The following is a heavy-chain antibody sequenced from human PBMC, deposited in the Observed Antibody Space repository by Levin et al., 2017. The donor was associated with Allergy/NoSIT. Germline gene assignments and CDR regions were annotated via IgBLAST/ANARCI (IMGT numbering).Heavy chain of an antibody. CDR3: FVLGADTASDY. CDR2: ITADGSGT. V-gene: IGHV3-74*01. Sequence: GGSLRLSCAVSGFTFRSDWMHWVRQAPGKGLVWVSHITADGSGTSYAESVRGRFTISRDNAKNTVYLEMNSLRVEDTAVYYCFVLGADTASDYWGQGTLVTVSS. J-gene: IGHJ4*02. D-gene: IGHD3-16*01. CDR1: GFTFRSDW.